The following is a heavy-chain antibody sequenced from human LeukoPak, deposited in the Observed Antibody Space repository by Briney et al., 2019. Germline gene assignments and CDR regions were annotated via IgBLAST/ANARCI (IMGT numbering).Heavy chain of an antibody. V-gene: IGHV4-61*02. D-gene: IGHD5-24*01. J-gene: IGHJ5*02. CDR1: GASINSGTYY. CDR3: ARDYRRDGYNYWFDP. CDR2: IYSSGST. Sequence: SETLSLTCTVSGASINSGTYYWTWIRQPAGKGLEWIGRIYSSGSTDSNPSLKSRVTISVDTSKNQFSLKLSSVTAADTAVYYCARDYRRDGYNYWFDPWGQGTLVTVSS.